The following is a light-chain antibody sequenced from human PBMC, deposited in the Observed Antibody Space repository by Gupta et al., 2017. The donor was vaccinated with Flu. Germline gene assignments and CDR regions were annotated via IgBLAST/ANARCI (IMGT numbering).Light chain of an antibody. Sequence: SYGLTQPLSVSVALGRPATTTCGGKSFGSKNVNWYQQKPGQAPLLVIYRNSDRPAGIPERLAGASSGNTATLIISRAQAGDEADYCCQVWASGTVVFGGGTKLTVL. J-gene: IGLJ2*01. V-gene: IGLV3-9*01. CDR1: SFGSKN. CDR2: RNS. CDR3: QVWASGTVV.